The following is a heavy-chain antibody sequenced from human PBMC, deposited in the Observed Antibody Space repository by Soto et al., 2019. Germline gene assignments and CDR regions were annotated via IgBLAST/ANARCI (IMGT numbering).Heavy chain of an antibody. CDR2: AYYRSRWQY. CDR3: ARDPPDFNSGFDS. Sequence: QVQLQQSGPGLVKPSQTLSLTCVICGDSVSNNGATWNWIRQSPSRGLEWLGRAYYRSRWQYDYAPSVRSRITINPDTSKNQFSLHLSSVTPEDTAVYYCARDPPDFNSGFDSWGQGSLVTVSS. CDR1: GDSVSNNGAT. D-gene: IGHD1-26*01. J-gene: IGHJ4*02. V-gene: IGHV6-1*01.